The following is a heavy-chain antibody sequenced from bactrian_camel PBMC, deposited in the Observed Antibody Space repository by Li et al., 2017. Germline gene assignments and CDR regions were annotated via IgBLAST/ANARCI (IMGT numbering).Heavy chain of an antibody. CDR1: GFTRNLY. Sequence: VQLVESGGGLVQPGGSLRLSCAASGFTRNLYMAWFRQTPGSEREGVAVVASDGFAMYADSVKGRFTASRDNAKNTVYLQMDNLESEDTALHYCATNTVTDGVAEFSYWGQGTQVTVS. J-gene: IGHJ4*01. D-gene: IGHD6*01. CDR3: ATNTVTDGVAEFSY. V-gene: IGHV3S53*01. CDR2: VASDGFA.